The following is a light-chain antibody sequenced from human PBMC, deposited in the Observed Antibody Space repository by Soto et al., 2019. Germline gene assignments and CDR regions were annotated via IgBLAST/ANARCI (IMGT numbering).Light chain of an antibody. V-gene: IGKV3-11*01. CDR2: GAS. CDR3: QQYNNWPKT. J-gene: IGKJ1*01. Sequence: VVLTQSPVTLSLSPGERAPLSCRASQSFRGLLAWYQQKPGQAPRILIYGASSRDTGIPDRFSGSGSGTDFTLTISRLEPEDFEVYYCQQYNNWPKTFGQGTKVDIK. CDR1: QSFRGL.